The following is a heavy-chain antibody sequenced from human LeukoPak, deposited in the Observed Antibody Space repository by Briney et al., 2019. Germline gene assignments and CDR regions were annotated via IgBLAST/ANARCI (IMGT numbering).Heavy chain of an antibody. Sequence: SETLSLTCTVSGGSISSYYWSWIRQPPGKGLEWIGYIYYSGSTNYNPSLKSRVTISVDTSKNQFSLKLSSVTAADTAVYYCARCGYSCGSEFDYWGQGTLVTVSS. J-gene: IGHJ4*02. CDR2: IYYSGST. V-gene: IGHV4-59*01. CDR1: GGSISSYY. D-gene: IGHD5-18*01. CDR3: ARCGYSCGSEFDY.